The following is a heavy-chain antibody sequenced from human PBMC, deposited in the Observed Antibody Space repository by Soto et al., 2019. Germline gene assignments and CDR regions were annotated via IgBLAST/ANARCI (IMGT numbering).Heavy chain of an antibody. CDR3: ARSSGGNFGIIIEGTNWFDP. D-gene: IGHD3-3*01. V-gene: IGHV1-46*01. Sequence: ASVKVSCKAPGDTFTSYYLNWVRQAPGQGLEWMGVINPHGGSTKYAQKFQGRVTMTRDTSRSTVYMELRSLRSDDTAIYYCARSSGGNFGIIIEGTNWFDPWGQGSLVAISS. CDR2: INPHGGST. CDR1: GDTFTSYY. J-gene: IGHJ5*02.